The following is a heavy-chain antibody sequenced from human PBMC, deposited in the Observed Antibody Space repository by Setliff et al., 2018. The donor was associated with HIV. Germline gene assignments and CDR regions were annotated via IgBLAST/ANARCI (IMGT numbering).Heavy chain of an antibody. Sequence: GGSLRLSCAASGFTFSDYYMTWIRQAPGKGLEWISHISGSSSYIEYTDSVRGRFTISRDNAKNSLYLQMNSLRAEDTAVDYCASQGVVVTTRGHHYYGLNVWGQGTTVTVSS. J-gene: IGHJ6*02. CDR3: ASQGVVVTTRGHHYYGLNV. V-gene: IGHV3-11*03. CDR2: ISGSSSYI. CDR1: GFTFSDYY. D-gene: IGHD2-15*01.